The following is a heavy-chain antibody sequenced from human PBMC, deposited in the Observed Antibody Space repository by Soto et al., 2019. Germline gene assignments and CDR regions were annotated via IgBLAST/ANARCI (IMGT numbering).Heavy chain of an antibody. J-gene: IGHJ6*02. CDR3: AKDGHRRGTPWMEPDGSYGMDV. D-gene: IGHD1-1*01. V-gene: IGHV3-15*01. Sequence: GGSLRLSCAASGFTFSNAWMSWVRQAPGKGLEWVGRIKSKTDGGTTDYAAPVKGRFTISRDDSKNTLYLQMNSLKTEDTAVYYCAKDGHRRGTPWMEPDGSYGMDVWGQGTTVTVSS. CDR2: IKSKTDGGTT. CDR1: GFTFSNAW.